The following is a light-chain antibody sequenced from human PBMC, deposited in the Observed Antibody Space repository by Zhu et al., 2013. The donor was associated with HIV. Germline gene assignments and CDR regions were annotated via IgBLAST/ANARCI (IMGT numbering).Light chain of an antibody. CDR3: QQLLTYPIT. CDR2: AAS. J-gene: IGKJ5*01. Sequence: AIRMTQSPSSFSASTGDRVTITCRASQGISSYLAWYQQKPGKAPNLLIYAASTLQGGVPSRFSGGGSGTDFTLTISSLQPEDSATYYCQQLLTYPITFGQGTRLEIE. CDR1: QGISSY. V-gene: IGKV1-8*01.